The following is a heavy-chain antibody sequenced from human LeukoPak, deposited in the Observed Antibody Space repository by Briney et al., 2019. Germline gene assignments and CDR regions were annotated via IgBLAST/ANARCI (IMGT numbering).Heavy chain of an antibody. CDR3: ARSSGSSPDDAFDI. J-gene: IGHJ3*02. V-gene: IGHV3-13*05. Sequence: PGGSLRLSCAASGFTFSSYDMHWVRQATGKGPEWVSAIGTAGDPYYPGSVKGRFTISRENAKNSLYLQMNSLRAGDTAVYYCARSSGSSPDDAFDIWGQGTMVTVSS. D-gene: IGHD3-10*01. CDR2: IGTAGDP. CDR1: GFTFSSYD.